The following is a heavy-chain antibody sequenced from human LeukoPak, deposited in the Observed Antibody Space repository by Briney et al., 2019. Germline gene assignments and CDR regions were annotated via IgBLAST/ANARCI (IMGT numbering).Heavy chain of an antibody. Sequence: PSETLSLTCAVSRGSFSTYYWSWIRQPPGKGLEWIGQINYSGSTSYNPSLKSRVTISVDTSKNQFSLKLTSVTAADTAVYYCTRGRDNYRRWGQGTLVTVSS. V-gene: IGHV4-34*01. CDR3: TRGRDNYRR. CDR2: INYSGST. J-gene: IGHJ4*02. D-gene: IGHD1-20*01. CDR1: RGSFSTYY.